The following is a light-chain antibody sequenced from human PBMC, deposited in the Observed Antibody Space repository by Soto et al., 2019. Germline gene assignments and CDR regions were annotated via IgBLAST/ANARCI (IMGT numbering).Light chain of an antibody. J-gene: IGLJ2*01. Sequence: QSVLTQPASVSGSPGQSITISCTGTSSDVGGYNYVSWYQHHPGKAPKVMIYEDSNRPSGISNRFSGSKAGNTASLTISGLQAEDEADYYCSSYTSSSTLVFGGGTKLTVL. CDR2: EDS. CDR1: SSDVGGYNY. CDR3: SSYTSSSTLV. V-gene: IGLV2-14*01.